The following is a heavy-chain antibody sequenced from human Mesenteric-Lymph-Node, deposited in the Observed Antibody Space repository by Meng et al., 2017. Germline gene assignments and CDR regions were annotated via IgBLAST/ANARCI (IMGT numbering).Heavy chain of an antibody. CDR1: GFTFSSYS. CDR3: AKEGAAAGAPVFDY. J-gene: IGHJ4*02. D-gene: IGHD6-13*01. CDR2: ISGSGGST. Sequence: GESLKISCAGSGFTFSSYSMIWVRQAPGKGLEWVSAISGSGGSTYYADSVKGRFTISRDNSKNTLYLQMHSLRAEDTAIYYCAKEGAAAGAPVFDYWGQGTLVTVSS. V-gene: IGHV3-23*01.